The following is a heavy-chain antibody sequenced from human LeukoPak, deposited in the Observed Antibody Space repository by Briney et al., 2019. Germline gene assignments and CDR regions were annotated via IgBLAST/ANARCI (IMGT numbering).Heavy chain of an antibody. Sequence: PGGSLRLSCAASGFTFSSYAMHWVRQAPGKGLEWVAVISYDGSNKYYADSVKGRFTISRDNSKNTLYLQMNSLRAEDTAVYYCARDRGITMIVVTYWGQGTLVTVSS. J-gene: IGHJ4*02. D-gene: IGHD3-22*01. CDR3: ARDRGITMIVVTY. CDR1: GFTFSSYA. CDR2: ISYDGSNK. V-gene: IGHV3-30*04.